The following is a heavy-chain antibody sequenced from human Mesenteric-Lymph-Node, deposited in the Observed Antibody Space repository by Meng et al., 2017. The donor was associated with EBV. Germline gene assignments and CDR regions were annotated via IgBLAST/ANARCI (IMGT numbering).Heavy chain of an antibody. CDR1: EFTFSSYW. J-gene: IGHJ4*02. Sequence: EGPLAESGGGLVQPGGSLGLSCAASEFTFSSYWMHWVRQAPGKGLVWVSRINTDGRTTSYADSVKGRFTISRDNAKNTLYLQMNSLRAEDTAVYHCAGSNKKWLHDVWGQGTLVTVSS. D-gene: IGHD5-12*01. CDR3: AGSNKKWLHDV. CDR2: INTDGRTT. V-gene: IGHV3-74*01.